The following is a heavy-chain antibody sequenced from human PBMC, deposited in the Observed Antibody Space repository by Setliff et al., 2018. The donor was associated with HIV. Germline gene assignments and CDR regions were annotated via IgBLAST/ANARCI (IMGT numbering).Heavy chain of an antibody. J-gene: IGHJ2*01. D-gene: IGHD7-27*01. V-gene: IGHV4-4*07. Sequence: SETLSLTCTVSSDSIRAYFWTWVRQPAGKGLEWIGHVYLSGGTNSNPSLKSRVTISLDTSKNQFSLKLNSVTAADTAVFYCARFHWGLSRYFDLWGRGTLVTVSS. CDR1: SDSIRAYF. CDR2: VYLSGGT. CDR3: ARFHWGLSRYFDL.